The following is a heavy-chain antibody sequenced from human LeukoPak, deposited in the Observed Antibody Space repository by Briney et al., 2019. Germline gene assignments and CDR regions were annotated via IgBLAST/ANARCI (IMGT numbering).Heavy chain of an antibody. J-gene: IGHJ3*02. CDR1: GGSFSGYY. D-gene: IGHD3-16*02. CDR3: ARARGGYDYVWGSYRRRGAFDI. V-gene: IGHV4-34*01. Sequence: SETLSLTCAVYGGSFSGYYWSWIRQPPGKGLEWIGEINHSGSTNYNPSLKSRVTISVDTSKNQFSLKLSSVTAADTAVYYCARARGGYDYVWGSYRRRGAFDIWGQGTMVTVSS. CDR2: INHSGST.